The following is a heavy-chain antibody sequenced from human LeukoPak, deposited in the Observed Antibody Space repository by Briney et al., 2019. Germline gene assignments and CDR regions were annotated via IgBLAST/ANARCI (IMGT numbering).Heavy chain of an antibody. V-gene: IGHV3-74*01. CDR1: GFAFGSNW. CDR3: VRGQAAAWGLDY. D-gene: IGHD6-13*01. CDR2: ISPDARTI. Sequence: GGSLRLSCAASGFAFGSNWMHWVRQAPGKGLVWVSHISPDARTITYAAFVKGRFTISRDNAKNTLYLQMNSLRAEDTALYYCVRGQAAAWGLDYWGQGTLVTVSS. J-gene: IGHJ4*02.